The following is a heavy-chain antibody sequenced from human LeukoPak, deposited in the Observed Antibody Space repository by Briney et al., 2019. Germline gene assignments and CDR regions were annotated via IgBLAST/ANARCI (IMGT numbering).Heavy chain of an antibody. Sequence: SETLSLTCTVSGGSISSSSYYWGWIRQPPGKGLEWIGSIYYSGSTYCNPSLKSRVTISVDTSKNQFSLKLSSVTAADTAVYYCARHGVVGATYDYWGQGTLVTVSS. V-gene: IGHV4-39*01. D-gene: IGHD1-26*01. CDR3: ARHGVVGATYDY. CDR2: IYYSGST. CDR1: GGSISSSSYY. J-gene: IGHJ4*02.